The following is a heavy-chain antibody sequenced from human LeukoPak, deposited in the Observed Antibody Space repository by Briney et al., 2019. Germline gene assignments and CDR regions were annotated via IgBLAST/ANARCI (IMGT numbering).Heavy chain of an antibody. Sequence: PSETLSLTCTVSGGSISSSSYYWGWIRQPPGKGLEWIGSIYYSGSTYYNPSLKSRVTISVDTSENQFSLKLSSVTAADTAVYYCARLYCVGGVCHLAYWGQGTLVTVSS. CDR3: ARLYCVGGVCHLAY. J-gene: IGHJ4*02. CDR1: GGSISSSSYY. D-gene: IGHD2-8*02. CDR2: IYYSGST. V-gene: IGHV4-39*01.